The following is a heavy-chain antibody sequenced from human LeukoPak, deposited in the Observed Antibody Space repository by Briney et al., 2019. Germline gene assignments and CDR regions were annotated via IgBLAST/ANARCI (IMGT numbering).Heavy chain of an antibody. CDR2: IYYNGNI. CDR3: ARHGPTYFDY. D-gene: IGHD5-24*01. Sequence: SETLSLTCTVSGDSISSSHYYWSWIRQPPGKGLEWIGHIYYNGNINYNPSLKSRVTMSVDTSKNQFSLKLSSVTAADTAVYYCARHGPTYFDYWGQGTLVTVSS. V-gene: IGHV4-61*01. CDR1: GDSISSSHYY. J-gene: IGHJ4*02.